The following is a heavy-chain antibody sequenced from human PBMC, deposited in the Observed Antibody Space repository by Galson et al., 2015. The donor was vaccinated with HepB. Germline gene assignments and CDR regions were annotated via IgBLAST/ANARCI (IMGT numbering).Heavy chain of an antibody. CDR1: GYTFTSYD. J-gene: IGHJ6*02. Sequence: SVKVSCKASGYTFTSYDINWVRQATGQGLEWMGWMNPNSGNTGYAQKFQGRVTMTRNTSISTAYMELSSLRSEDTAVYYCARGSYDPTWGWDYYYGMDVWGQGTTVTVSS. V-gene: IGHV1-8*01. CDR3: ARGSYDPTWGWDYYYGMDV. D-gene: IGHD5-12*01. CDR2: MNPNSGNT.